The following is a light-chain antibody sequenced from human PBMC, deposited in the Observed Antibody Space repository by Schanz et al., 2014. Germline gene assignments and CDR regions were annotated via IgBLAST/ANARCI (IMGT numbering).Light chain of an antibody. V-gene: IGKV3-15*01. CDR2: GAS. J-gene: IGKJ3*01. Sequence: EIVLTQSPGTLSLSPGDWASLSCRASQSVSSNLAWYQQEPGQAPRLLIYGASTRATGIPTRFSGSGSGTDFTLTISNLQPEDFATYYCQQTYSTPFTFGPGTKVDIK. CDR1: QSVSSN. CDR3: QQTYSTPFT.